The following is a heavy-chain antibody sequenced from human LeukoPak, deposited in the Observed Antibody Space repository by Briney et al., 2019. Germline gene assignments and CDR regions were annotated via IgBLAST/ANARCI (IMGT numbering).Heavy chain of an antibody. D-gene: IGHD5-12*01. Sequence: ASETLSLTCTVSGGSISSSSYYWGWIRQPPGKGLEWIGSIYYSGSTYYNPSLKSRVTTSVDTSKNQFSLKLSSVTAADTAVYYCARQMRYSGYGMDVWGKGTTVTVSS. CDR1: GGSISSSSYY. CDR3: ARQMRYSGYGMDV. V-gene: IGHV4-39*01. CDR2: IYYSGST. J-gene: IGHJ6*04.